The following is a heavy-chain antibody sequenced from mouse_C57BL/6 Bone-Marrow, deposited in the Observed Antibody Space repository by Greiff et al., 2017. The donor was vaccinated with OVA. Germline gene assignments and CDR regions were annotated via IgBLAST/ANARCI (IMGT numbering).Heavy chain of an antibody. CDR2: ISSGGDYI. J-gene: IGHJ3*01. CDR3: TRDPDYSNIFAY. V-gene: IGHV5-9-1*02. Sequence: EVMLVESGEGLVKPGGSLKLSCAASGFTFSSYAMSWVRQTPEKRLEWVAYISSGGDYIYYADTVKGRFTISRDNARNTLYLQMSSLKSEDTAMYYCTRDPDYSNIFAYWGQGTLVTVSA. CDR1: GFTFSSYA. D-gene: IGHD2-5*01.